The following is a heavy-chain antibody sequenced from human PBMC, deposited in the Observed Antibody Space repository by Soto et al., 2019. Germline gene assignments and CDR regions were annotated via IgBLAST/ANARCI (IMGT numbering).Heavy chain of an antibody. Sequence: QVQLVESGGGVVQPGRSLRLSCAASGFTFSSYGMHWVRQAPGKGLEWVAVIWYDGSNKYYADSVKGRFTISRDNSKNTLYLQMNSLRAEDTAAYYCARDGSYSSSHMAYWGQGTLVTVSS. V-gene: IGHV3-33*01. D-gene: IGHD6-13*01. CDR3: ARDGSYSSSHMAY. CDR1: GFTFSSYG. J-gene: IGHJ4*02. CDR2: IWYDGSNK.